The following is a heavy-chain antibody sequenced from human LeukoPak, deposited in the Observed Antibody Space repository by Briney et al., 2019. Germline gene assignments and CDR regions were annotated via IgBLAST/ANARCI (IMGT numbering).Heavy chain of an antibody. J-gene: IGHJ4*02. V-gene: IGHV1-8*03. Sequence: GASVKVSCKASGYTFTRYDINWVRQAAGQGLEWLGWVNTKSGNTGSAQNFQGRVTITRDTSISTAYMELNSLRSEDTAVYYCARVGGVQLWKPFDYWGQGTLVTVSS. CDR1: GYTFTRYD. D-gene: IGHD5-18*01. CDR3: ARVGGVQLWKPFDY. CDR2: VNTKSGNT.